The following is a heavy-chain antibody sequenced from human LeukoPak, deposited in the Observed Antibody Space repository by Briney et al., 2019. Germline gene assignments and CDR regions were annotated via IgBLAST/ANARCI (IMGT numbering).Heavy chain of an antibody. CDR2: INPNSGNT. Sequence: ASVKVSCKASGYTFTSYDINWVRQATGQGLEWMGWINPNSGNTGYAQKFQGRVTMTRNTSISTAYMELSSLRSEDTAVYYCARGSRLGVVTDLHYYYYMDVWGKGTTVTVSS. D-gene: IGHD3-3*01. CDR1: GYTFTSYD. CDR3: ARGSRLGVVTDLHYYYYMDV. V-gene: IGHV1-8*01. J-gene: IGHJ6*03.